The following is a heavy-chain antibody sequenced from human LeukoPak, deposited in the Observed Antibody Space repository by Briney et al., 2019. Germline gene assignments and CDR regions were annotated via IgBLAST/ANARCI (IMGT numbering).Heavy chain of an antibody. D-gene: IGHD1-1*01. Sequence: GGSLRLSCAASGFTFSSYTMHWIRQAPGEGLEWVSSISGSNSYIFYADSVKGRFTVSRDNAKDSLYLQMNSLRAEDTAVYYCARALTTLTYEGYWGQGTLVTVSS. V-gene: IGHV3-21*01. CDR3: ARALTTLTYEGY. J-gene: IGHJ4*02. CDR1: GFTFSSYT. CDR2: ISGSNSYI.